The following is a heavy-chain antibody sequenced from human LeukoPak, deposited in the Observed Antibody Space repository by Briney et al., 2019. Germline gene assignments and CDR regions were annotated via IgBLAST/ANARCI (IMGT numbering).Heavy chain of an antibody. D-gene: IGHD2/OR15-2a*01. J-gene: IGHJ4*02. CDR1: GFTFSSYG. V-gene: IGHV3-33*01. CDR2: LYSDDSNK. Sequence: GGSLRLSCAASGFTFSSYGMHWVRQAPGKGLEWVAILYSDDSNKYYADYVRGRFTISRDISKNTLFLQMNSLSAEDTAVYYCARVRGTTDWYVDYWGQGTLVTVSS. CDR3: ARVRGTTDWYVDY.